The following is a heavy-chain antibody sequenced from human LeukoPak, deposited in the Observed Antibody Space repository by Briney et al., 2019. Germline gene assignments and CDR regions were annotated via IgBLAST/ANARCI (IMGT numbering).Heavy chain of an antibody. CDR2: ISSSSSYI. V-gene: IGHV3-21*05. D-gene: IGHD1-26*01. CDR3: ARDGVGATTGVSDHFDY. Sequence: VGSLRLSCAASGFTFSSYEMNWVRQAPGKGLEGVSYISSSSSYIYYADSVKGRFTISRDNAKNSLYLQMNSLRAEDTAVYYCARDGVGATTGVSDHFDYWGQGTLVTVSS. CDR1: GFTFSSYE. J-gene: IGHJ4*02.